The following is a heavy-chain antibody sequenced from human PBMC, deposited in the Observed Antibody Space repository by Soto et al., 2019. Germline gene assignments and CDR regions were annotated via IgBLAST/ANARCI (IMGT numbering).Heavy chain of an antibody. V-gene: IGHV3-9*01. J-gene: IGHJ3*02. D-gene: IGHD1-1*01. Sequence: EVQLVESGGGLVQPGRSLRLSCAASGFTFDDYGMHWVRQATGKGLEWVSGISWNSGSIGYADSVKGRFTISRDNARNSLYLQMNSLRAEDTALYYCAKGQGNWNDGDGFDIWGQGTTVTVSS. CDR2: ISWNSGSI. CDR1: GFTFDDYG. CDR3: AKGQGNWNDGDGFDI.